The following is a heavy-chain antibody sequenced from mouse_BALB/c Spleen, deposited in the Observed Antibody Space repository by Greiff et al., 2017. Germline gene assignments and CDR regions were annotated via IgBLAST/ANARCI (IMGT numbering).Heavy chain of an antibody. V-gene: IGHV1S135*01. Sequence: VQLKESGPELVKPGASVKVSCKASGYSFTDYNMYWVKQSHGKSLEWIGYIDPYNGGTSYNQKFKGKATLTVDKSSSTAFMHLNSLTSEDSAVYYCARSDHYYGSSYRFAYWGQGTLVTVSA. CDR3: ARSDHYYGSSYRFAY. J-gene: IGHJ3*01. D-gene: IGHD1-1*01. CDR2: IDPYNGGT. CDR1: GYSFTDYN.